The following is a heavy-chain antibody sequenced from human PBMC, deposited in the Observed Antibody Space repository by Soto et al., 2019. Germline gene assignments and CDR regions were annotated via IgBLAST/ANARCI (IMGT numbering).Heavy chain of an antibody. CDR3: AVSYYYDSSGPLGSAAPWDY. D-gene: IGHD3-22*01. J-gene: IGHJ4*02. V-gene: IGHV1-18*04. Sequence: QVQLVQSGAEVKKPGASVKVSCKASGYTFTSYGISWGRQAPGQGLEWMGWISAYNGNTNYAQKLKGRVTMTTNTSRRTAYMGLRSLRSDDTAVYYCAVSYYYDSSGPLGSAAPWDYWGQGTLVTVS. CDR2: ISAYNGNT. CDR1: GYTFTSYG.